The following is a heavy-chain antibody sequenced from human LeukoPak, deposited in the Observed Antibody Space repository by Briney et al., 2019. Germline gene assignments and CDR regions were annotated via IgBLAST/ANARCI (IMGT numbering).Heavy chain of an antibody. V-gene: IGHV4-59*01. CDR1: GGAISSYY. CDR3: ARDGLYESRCYYMDS. Sequence: SETLSLTCTVSGGAISSYYWSWIRQPPGKGLEWIGYIYYSGGTKYNPSFMSRVTILVDKGQEQFFLSLKSVTAADTAVYYCARDGLYESRCYYMDSWGQGTLVIVSS. D-gene: IGHD3-22*01. J-gene: IGHJ4*02. CDR2: IYYSGGT.